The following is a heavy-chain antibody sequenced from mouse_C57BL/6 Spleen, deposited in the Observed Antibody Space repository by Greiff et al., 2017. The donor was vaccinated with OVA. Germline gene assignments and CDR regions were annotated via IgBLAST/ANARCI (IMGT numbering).Heavy chain of an antibody. J-gene: IGHJ4*01. Sequence: QVHVKQPGTELVKPGASVKLSCKASGYTFTSYWMHWVKQRPGQGLEWIGNINPSNGGTNYNEKFKSKATLTVDKSSSTAYMQLSSLTSEDSAVYYCARWDDYDAMDYWGQGTSVTVSS. CDR1: GYTFTSYW. V-gene: IGHV1-53*01. D-gene: IGHD4-1*01. CDR2: INPSNGGT. CDR3: ARWDDYDAMDY.